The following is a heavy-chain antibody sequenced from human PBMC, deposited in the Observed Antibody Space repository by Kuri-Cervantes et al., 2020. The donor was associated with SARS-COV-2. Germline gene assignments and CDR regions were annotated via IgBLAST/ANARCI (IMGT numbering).Heavy chain of an antibody. CDR3: ARDPKRSSSWYAEGLRFDY. CDR2: INPNSGGT. J-gene: IGHJ4*02. V-gene: IGHV1-2*02. D-gene: IGHD6-13*01. Sequence: ASVKVSCKASGYTFTGYYMHWVRQAPGQGLEWMGWINPNSGGTNYAQKFQGRVTMTRDTSISTAYMELSRLRSDDTAVYYCARDPKRSSSWYAEGLRFDYWGQGTLVTVSS. CDR1: GYTFTGYY.